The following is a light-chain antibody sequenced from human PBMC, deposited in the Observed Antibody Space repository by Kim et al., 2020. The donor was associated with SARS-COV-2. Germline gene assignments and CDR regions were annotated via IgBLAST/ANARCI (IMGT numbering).Light chain of an antibody. CDR1: SGHSSYT. Sequence: QLVLTQSPSASASLGASVKLTCTLSSGHSSYTIAWHQQQPEKGPRYLMRIDSDGSHSKGDGIPDRFSGSSSGAERYLTISSLKSEDEADYYCQTWGTGMGVFGGGTKVTVL. V-gene: IGLV4-69*01. J-gene: IGLJ3*02. CDR3: QTWGTGMGV. CDR2: IDSDGSH.